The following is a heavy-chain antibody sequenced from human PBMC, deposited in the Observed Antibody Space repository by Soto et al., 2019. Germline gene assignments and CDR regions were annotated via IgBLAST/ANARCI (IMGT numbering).Heavy chain of an antibody. V-gene: IGHV3-30*18. CDR1: GFTFSSYG. CDR2: ISYDGSNK. J-gene: IGHJ6*02. D-gene: IGHD2-21*02. Sequence: QVQLVESGGGVVQPGRSLRLSCAASGFTFSSYGMHWVRQAPGKGLEWVAVISYDGSNKYYADSVKGRFTISRDNSKNTLYLQMNSRRAEDTAVYYCAKDMTPSSGHYYYYYYGMDVWGQGTTVTVSS. CDR3: AKDMTPSSGHYYYYYYGMDV.